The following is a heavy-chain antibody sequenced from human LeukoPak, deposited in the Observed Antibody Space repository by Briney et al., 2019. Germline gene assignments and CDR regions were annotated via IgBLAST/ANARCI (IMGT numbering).Heavy chain of an antibody. CDR3: TTDFSSAVADTFDY. Sequence: PGGSLRLSCAAPGFTFNNAWMSWVRQAPGKGLEWVGRIKSKTDGGTTDYAVPAKDRFTISRDDSKNTLYLQMNSLKTEDAAVYYCTTDFSSAVADTFDYWGQGTLVTVSS. J-gene: IGHJ4*02. CDR1: GFTFNNAW. V-gene: IGHV3-15*01. D-gene: IGHD6-19*01. CDR2: IKSKTDGGTT.